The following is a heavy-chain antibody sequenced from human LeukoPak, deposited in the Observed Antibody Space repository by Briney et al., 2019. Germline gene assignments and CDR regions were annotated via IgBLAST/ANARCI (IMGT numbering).Heavy chain of an antibody. V-gene: IGHV3-48*01. CDR2: ISSSGSTK. CDR1: GIAFSSYS. D-gene: IGHD2/OR15-2a*01. J-gene: IGHJ4*02. Sequence: GGSLRLSCGASGIAFSSYSMNWVRQAPGKGLEWVSYISSSGSTKYYADSVKGRFTISRDNARNSLYLQMNSLRAEDTAVYFCARGGLSIMGYWGQGTLVTVSS. CDR3: ARGGLSIMGY.